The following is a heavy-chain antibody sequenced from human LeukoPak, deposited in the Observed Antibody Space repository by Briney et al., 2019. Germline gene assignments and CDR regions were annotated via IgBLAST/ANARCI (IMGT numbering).Heavy chain of an antibody. CDR1: GFTFSSYA. Sequence: GGSLRLSCAASGFTFSSYAMSWVRQAPGKGLEWVSAISGSGGSTYYADSVKGRFTISRDNSKNTLYLQMNSLRAEDTAVYYCAKDDFYDSSGYSRAEYFPHWGQGTLVTVSS. CDR3: AKDDFYDSSGYSRAEYFPH. D-gene: IGHD3-22*01. CDR2: ISGSGGST. J-gene: IGHJ1*01. V-gene: IGHV3-23*01.